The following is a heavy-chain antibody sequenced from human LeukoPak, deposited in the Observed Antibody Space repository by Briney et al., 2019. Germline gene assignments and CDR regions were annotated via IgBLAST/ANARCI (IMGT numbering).Heavy chain of an antibody. Sequence: ASVKVSCKVSENTLTELSMHWVRQAPGKGLEWMGGFDPEEGETIYAQKFQGRVTMTEDTSTDTFYMELNSLRSEDTAVYYCAVWFGEFDNWFDPWGQGTLVTVSS. D-gene: IGHD3-10*01. CDR1: ENTLTELS. V-gene: IGHV1-24*01. J-gene: IGHJ5*02. CDR3: AVWFGEFDNWFDP. CDR2: FDPEEGET.